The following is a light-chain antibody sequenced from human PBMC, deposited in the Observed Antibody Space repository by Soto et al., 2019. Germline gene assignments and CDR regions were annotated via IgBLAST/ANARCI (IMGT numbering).Light chain of an antibody. CDR1: RSVSSD. Sequence: EIGMTQSAGSLSLFPGEGASLXCRASRSVSSDLDWYQQSPGQAPRPLSDGASTRAKDIPTRFSGSGSGTEFILTISSRQSEDLAVYYGQQYSNWPRTFGQGTKVDI. CDR3: QQYSNWPRT. CDR2: GAS. J-gene: IGKJ1*01. V-gene: IGKV3-15*01.